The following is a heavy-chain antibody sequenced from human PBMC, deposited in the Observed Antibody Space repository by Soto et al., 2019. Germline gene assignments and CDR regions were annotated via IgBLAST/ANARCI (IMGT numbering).Heavy chain of an antibody. D-gene: IGHD3-22*01. J-gene: IGHJ4*02. CDR2: ISSSSSYI. Sequence: EVQLVESGGGLVKPGGSLRLSCAASGFTFSSYSMNWVRQAPGKGLEWVSSISSSSSYIYYADSVKGRFTISRDNAKNSLYLQRNSLRAEDTAVYYCARDIKPDSSGYYKTSFFDYWGQGTLVTVSS. CDR3: ARDIKPDSSGYYKTSFFDY. V-gene: IGHV3-21*01. CDR1: GFTFSSYS.